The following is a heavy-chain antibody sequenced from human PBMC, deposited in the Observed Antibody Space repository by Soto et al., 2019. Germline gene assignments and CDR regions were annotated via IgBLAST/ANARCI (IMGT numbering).Heavy chain of an antibody. Sequence: PGGSLRLSCAASGFTFSSYGMHWVRQAPGKGLEWVAVISYDGSNKYYADSVKGRFTISRDNSKNTLYLQMNSLRAEDTAVYYCAKDPNFYDFWSGYYLDYWGQGTLVTVSS. J-gene: IGHJ4*02. CDR1: GFTFSSYG. CDR2: ISYDGSNK. CDR3: AKDPNFYDFWSGYYLDY. D-gene: IGHD3-3*01. V-gene: IGHV3-30*18.